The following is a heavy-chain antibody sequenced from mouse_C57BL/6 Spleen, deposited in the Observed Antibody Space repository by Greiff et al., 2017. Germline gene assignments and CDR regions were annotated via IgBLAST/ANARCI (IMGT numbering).Heavy chain of an antibody. D-gene: IGHD1-1*01. J-gene: IGHJ2*01. CDR2: IDPSDSET. V-gene: IGHV1-52*01. CDR1: GYTFTSYW. CDR3: ARCGSGYGYFGY. Sequence: QVQLKQPGAELVRPGSSVKLSCKASGYTFTSYWMHWVKQRPIQGLEWIGNIDPSDSETHYNQKFKDKATLTVDKSSSTAYMQLSSLTSEDSAVYYCARCGSGYGYFGYWGQGTTLTVSS.